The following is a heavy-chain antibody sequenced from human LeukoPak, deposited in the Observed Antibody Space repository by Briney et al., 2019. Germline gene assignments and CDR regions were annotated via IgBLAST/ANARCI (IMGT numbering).Heavy chain of an antibody. J-gene: IGHJ4*02. D-gene: IGHD3-10*01. CDR3: ARLALWFGELFLPKYYFDY. CDR1: GYTFTSYY. CDR2: INPSGGST. V-gene: IGHV1-46*01. Sequence: GASVKVSCKASGYTFTSYYMHWVRQAPGQGLEWMGIINPSGGSTSYAQEFQGRVTMTRDMSTSTVYMELSSLRSDDTAVYYCARLALWFGELFLPKYYFDYWGQGTLVTVSS.